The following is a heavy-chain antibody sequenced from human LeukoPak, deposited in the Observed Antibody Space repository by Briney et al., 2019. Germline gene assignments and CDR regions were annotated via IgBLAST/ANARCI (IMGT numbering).Heavy chain of an antibody. J-gene: IGHJ6*03. CDR1: GYSISSGYY. Sequence: PSETLSLTCTVSGYSISSGYYWGWIRQPPGKGLEWIGSIYHSGRTYYNPSLKSRVTISVDTSKNQFSLKLSSLTAADTAIYYCAVGVDSTLVFYYYMDVWGKGTTVAVSS. CDR2: IYHSGRT. V-gene: IGHV4-38-2*02. D-gene: IGHD2-15*01. CDR3: AVGVDSTLVFYYYMDV.